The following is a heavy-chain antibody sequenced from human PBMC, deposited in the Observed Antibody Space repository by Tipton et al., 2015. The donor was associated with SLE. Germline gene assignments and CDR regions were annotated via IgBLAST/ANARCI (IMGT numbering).Heavy chain of an antibody. CDR1: GFTFSSFG. CDR2: MSSDGTLI. D-gene: IGHD6-19*01. J-gene: IGHJ2*01. CDR3: VKGSGGQVYNWYFDL. V-gene: IGHV3-30*18. Sequence: SLRLSCAASGFTFSSFGMHWVRQAPGKGLDWVSVMSSDGTLIYYSDSVKGRFTISRDNSKNMLYLQMSSLRPEDTAVYYCVKGSGGQVYNWYFDLWGRGTLVTVSS.